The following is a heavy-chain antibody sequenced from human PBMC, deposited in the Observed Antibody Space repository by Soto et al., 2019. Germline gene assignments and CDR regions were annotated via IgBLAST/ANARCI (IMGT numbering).Heavy chain of an antibody. Sequence: ESGGGVVQPGRSLRLSCAASGFTFSSYAMHWVRQAPGKGLEWVAVISYDGSNKYYADSVKGRFTISRDNSKNTLYLQMNSLRAEDTAVYYCARDLAYYDSSGYYHQRYYYGMDVWGQGTTVTVSS. D-gene: IGHD3-22*01. J-gene: IGHJ6*02. V-gene: IGHV3-30-3*01. CDR2: ISYDGSNK. CDR1: GFTFSSYA. CDR3: ARDLAYYDSSGYYHQRYYYGMDV.